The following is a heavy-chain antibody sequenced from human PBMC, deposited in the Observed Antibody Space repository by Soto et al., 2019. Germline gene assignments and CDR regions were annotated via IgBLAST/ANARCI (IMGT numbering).Heavy chain of an antibody. Sequence: QVQLQESGPGLVKPSETLSLTCTVSGGSISSYYWSWIRQPPGKGLEWTGYIYYSGSTNYNPSLKXRGTMSVATSKNQSSLKLSSVTAADTAVYYGARRYGYAVDIWGQGTMVTVSS. V-gene: IGHV4-59*01. CDR3: ARRYGYAVDI. J-gene: IGHJ3*02. CDR2: IYYSGST. CDR1: GGSISSYY. D-gene: IGHD4-17*01.